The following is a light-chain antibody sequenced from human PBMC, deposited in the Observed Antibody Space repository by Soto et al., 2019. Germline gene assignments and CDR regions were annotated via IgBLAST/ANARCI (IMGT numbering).Light chain of an antibody. CDR1: SSNIGGNT. V-gene: IGLV1-44*01. J-gene: IGLJ3*02. Sequence: QSVLTQPPSASGTPGQRITISSSGSSSNIGGNTVNWYQVLPGTAPKLLIYSNDQRPSGIPDRFSASKSGTSASLVISGLQSEDEATYYCASWDDSLDGWVFGGGTKLTV. CDR2: SND. CDR3: ASWDDSLDGWV.